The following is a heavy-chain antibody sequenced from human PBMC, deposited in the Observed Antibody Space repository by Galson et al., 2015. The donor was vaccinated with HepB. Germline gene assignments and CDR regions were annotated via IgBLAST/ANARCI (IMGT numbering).Heavy chain of an antibody. CDR2: ISDSSSYT. Sequence: SLRLSCAASGLTFSVYYMTWVRQAQGKGLEWLSYISDSSSYTKNADSVKGRFTISRDNAKNSLYLQMNSLRAEDTAVYYCARGHGGNIDQWGQGTLVTVSS. CDR3: ARGHGGNIDQ. J-gene: IGHJ4*02. CDR1: GLTFSVYY. D-gene: IGHD4-23*01. V-gene: IGHV3-11*06.